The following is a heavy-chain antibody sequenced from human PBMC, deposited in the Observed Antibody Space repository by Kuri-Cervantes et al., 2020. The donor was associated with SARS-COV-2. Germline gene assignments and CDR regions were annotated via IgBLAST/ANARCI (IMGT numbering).Heavy chain of an antibody. J-gene: IGHJ6*03. CDR1: GFTFSSYS. CDR2: ISSSSSYI. V-gene: IGHV3-21*01. CDR3: ARVHKAGETYYYYYMDV. Sequence: GESLKISCAASGFTFSSYSMNWVRQAPGKGLEWVSSISSSSSYIYYADSVKGRFTISRDNAKNSLYLQMNSLRAEDTAVYYCARVHKAGETYYYYYMDVWGKGTTVTVSS. D-gene: IGHD1-26*01.